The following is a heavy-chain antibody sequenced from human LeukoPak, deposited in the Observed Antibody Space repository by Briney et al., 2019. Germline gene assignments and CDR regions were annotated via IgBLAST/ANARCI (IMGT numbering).Heavy chain of an antibody. V-gene: IGHV1-2*02. CDR3: ARQYYDFWSGSMAGGYYYYYYMDV. CDR1: GYTFTAYY. Sequence: GASVKVSCKASGYTFTAYYMHWVRQAPGQGLEWMGWINPNSGATNYAQKLQGRVTMTTDTSTSTAYMELRSLRSDDTAVYYCARQYYDFWSGSMAGGYYYYYYMDVWGKGTTVTVSS. CDR2: INPNSGAT. J-gene: IGHJ6*03. D-gene: IGHD3-3*01.